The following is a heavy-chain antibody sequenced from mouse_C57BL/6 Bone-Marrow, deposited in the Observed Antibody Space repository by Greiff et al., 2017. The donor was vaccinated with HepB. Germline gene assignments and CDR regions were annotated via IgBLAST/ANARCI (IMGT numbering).Heavy chain of an antibody. Sequence: VQLQQPGAELVKPGASVKMSCKASGYTFTSYWITWVKQRPGQGLEWIGDIYPGSGSTNYNEKFKSKATLTVDTSSTTAYMQLSSLTSEYSAVYYGARKGLITTVPFAYWGQGTLVTVSA. CDR2: IYPGSGST. CDR3: ARKGLITTVPFAY. V-gene: IGHV1-55*01. CDR1: GYTFTSYW. J-gene: IGHJ3*01. D-gene: IGHD1-1*01.